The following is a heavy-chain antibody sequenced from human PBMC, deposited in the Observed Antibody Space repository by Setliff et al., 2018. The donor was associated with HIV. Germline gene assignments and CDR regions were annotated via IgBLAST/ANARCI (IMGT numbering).Heavy chain of an antibody. CDR1: GGSISSNW. V-gene: IGHV4-4*02. CDR3: GGVQNSGCGDL. CDR2: IYHSGST. J-gene: IGHJ5*02. D-gene: IGHD6-25*01. Sequence: PSETLSLTCAVSGGSISSNWWSWVRQSPGKGLEWIGEIYHSGSTHYNPSLQSRVTISVDKSKSQFSLKLNSVTAADTAVYYCGGVQNSGCGDLWGQGTLVTVSS.